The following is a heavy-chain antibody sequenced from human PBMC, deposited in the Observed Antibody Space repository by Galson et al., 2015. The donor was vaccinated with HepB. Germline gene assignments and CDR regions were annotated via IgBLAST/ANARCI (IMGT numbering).Heavy chain of an antibody. CDR1: GFIFRHHA. Sequence: SLRLSCAGSGFIFRHHAMAWIRHAPGTGLEWVSGINGRRSTRTYSDAVKGRFSISRDNSKDTVFLHMDNLRAEDTAVYYCVKEGSWFGGDWFDPWGQGALVTV. J-gene: IGHJ5*02. CDR3: VKEGSWFGGDWFDP. V-gene: IGHV3-23*01. D-gene: IGHD3-16*01. CDR2: INGRRSTR.